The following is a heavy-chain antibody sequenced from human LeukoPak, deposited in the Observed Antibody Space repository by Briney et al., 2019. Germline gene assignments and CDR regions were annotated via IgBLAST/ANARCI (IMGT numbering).Heavy chain of an antibody. CDR2: ISAYNGNT. J-gene: IGHJ4*02. CDR1: GYTFTIYG. Sequence: EASVTVSCKASGYTFTIYGISWGRQAPGQGLERMGWISAYNGNTNYAQKLQGRVTMTTDTSTSTAYMELRSLRSDDTAVYYCAREEDVVVPAAMPDYWGQGTLVTVSS. CDR3: AREEDVVVPAAMPDY. V-gene: IGHV1-18*01. D-gene: IGHD2-2*01.